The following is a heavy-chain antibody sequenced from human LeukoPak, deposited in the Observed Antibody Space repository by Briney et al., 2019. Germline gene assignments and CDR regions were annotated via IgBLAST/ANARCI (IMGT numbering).Heavy chain of an antibody. V-gene: IGHV3-74*03. Sequence: GGSLRLSCAASGFTFSVYYMFWVRQAPGKGLVWVSNISPDATNSKYADFVEGRFTISRDNAKNTLYLQLNSLRVEDAAVYYCARDPRIAARKPFDYWGQGTLVTVSS. D-gene: IGHD6-6*01. J-gene: IGHJ4*02. CDR2: ISPDATNS. CDR1: GFTFSVYY. CDR3: ARDPRIAARKPFDY.